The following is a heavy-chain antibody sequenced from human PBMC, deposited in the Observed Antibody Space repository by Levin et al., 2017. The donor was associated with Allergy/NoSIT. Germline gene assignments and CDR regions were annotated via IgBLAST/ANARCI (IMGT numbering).Heavy chain of an antibody. CDR3: ARGNLRVGAHAA. CDR2: INHSGKT. Sequence: SETLSLTCAVYGGSFSGYYWSWIRQPPGKGLEWIGEINHSGKTNYNPSLKSRVTISVDTSKNQFSLKLSSVTAADTAVYYCARGNLRVGAHAAWGQGTLVTVSS. J-gene: IGHJ5*02. CDR1: GGSFSGYY. D-gene: IGHD1-26*01. V-gene: IGHV4-34*01.